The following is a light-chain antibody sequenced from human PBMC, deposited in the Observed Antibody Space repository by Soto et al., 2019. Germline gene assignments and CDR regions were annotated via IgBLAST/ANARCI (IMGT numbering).Light chain of an antibody. CDR2: GAS. Sequence: EIVLTQSPGTLSLSPGERATLSCRSSQSVSSSFLAWYQQKPAQAPRLLIYGASSRATGIPDRFSGSGSGTDFSVTISRLEPEDFAVYYCQQYGSSLITFGQGTRLDIK. CDR1: QSVSSSF. V-gene: IGKV3-20*01. J-gene: IGKJ5*01. CDR3: QQYGSSLIT.